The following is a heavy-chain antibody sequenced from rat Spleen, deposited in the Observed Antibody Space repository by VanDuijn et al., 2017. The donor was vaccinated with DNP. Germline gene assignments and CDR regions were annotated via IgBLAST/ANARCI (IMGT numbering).Heavy chain of an antibody. CDR3: VRPDVYYGLEDWFAC. Sequence: EAQLVESGGGLVQPGRSMKLSCAVSGLNYSNYYMAWVRQAPKKGLEWVASISHEGSSTYYGDSVKGRFTISRDNAKSTLSLQMNSLRSEDTANYYCVRPDVYYGLEDWFACWGQGTLVTVSS. V-gene: IGHV5-22*01. D-gene: IGHD1-6*01. J-gene: IGHJ3*01. CDR1: GLNYSNYY. CDR2: ISHEGSST.